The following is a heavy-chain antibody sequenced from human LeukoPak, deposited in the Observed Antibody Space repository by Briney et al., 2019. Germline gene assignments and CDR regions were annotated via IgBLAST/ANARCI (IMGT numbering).Heavy chain of an antibody. CDR2: INPNSGGT. J-gene: IGHJ4*02. D-gene: IGHD3-22*01. CDR3: ARVRRYGGNSSGYYPSYYFDY. CDR1: GYTFTGYY. V-gene: IGHV1-2*02. Sequence: EASVKVSCKASGYTFTGYYMHWVRQAPGQGLEWMGWINPNSGGTNYAQKFQGRVTMTRDTSISTAYMELSRLRSDDTAVYYCARVRRYGGNSSGYYPSYYFDYWGQGTLVTVSS.